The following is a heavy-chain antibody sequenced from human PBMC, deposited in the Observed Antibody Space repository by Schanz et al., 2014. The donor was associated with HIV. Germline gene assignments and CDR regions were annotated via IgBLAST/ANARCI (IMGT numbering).Heavy chain of an antibody. CDR3: ARGPVRYELMTGYYGTFDY. CDR2: IIPIFGTT. CDR1: GDTFTDYY. Sequence: QVQLVQSGAEMKKPGASVKVSCKASGDTFTDYYMHWIRQAPGQGLEWMGGIIPIFGTTNYAQKFQARVTITADESTSTAYMELSSLRFEDTAVYYCARGPVRYELMTGYYGTFDYWGQGTLVTVSS. J-gene: IGHJ4*02. D-gene: IGHD3-9*01. V-gene: IGHV1-69*13.